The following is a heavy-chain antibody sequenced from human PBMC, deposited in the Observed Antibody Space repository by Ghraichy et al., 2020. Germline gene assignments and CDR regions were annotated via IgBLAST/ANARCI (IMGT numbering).Heavy chain of an antibody. Sequence: GGSLRLSCAASGFTFSSYSMNWVRQAPGKGLEWVSSIGSSDSYIYYADSVKGRFTISRDNAKNSLYLKMNSLKAEDTAVYYCARNPLVVPTKNYMDVWGKGTTVTVSS. CDR2: IGSSDSYI. CDR3: ARNPLVVPTKNYMDV. V-gene: IGHV3-21*01. D-gene: IGHD1-26*01. J-gene: IGHJ6*03. CDR1: GFTFSSYS.